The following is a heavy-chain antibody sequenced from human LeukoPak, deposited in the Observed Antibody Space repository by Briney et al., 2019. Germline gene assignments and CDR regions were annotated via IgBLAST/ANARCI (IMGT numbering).Heavy chain of an antibody. D-gene: IGHD2-21*02. CDR2: ISSSGSTI. CDR3: AKDHANTPVVTN. J-gene: IGHJ4*02. V-gene: IGHV3-48*03. CDR1: GFTFSSYE. Sequence: GGSLRLSCAASGFTFSSYEMNWVRQAPGKGLEWVSYISSSGSTIYYADSLKGRFTISRDNSKNTVDLQMNNLRVDDTAIYYCAKDHANTPVVTNWGQGILVSVSS.